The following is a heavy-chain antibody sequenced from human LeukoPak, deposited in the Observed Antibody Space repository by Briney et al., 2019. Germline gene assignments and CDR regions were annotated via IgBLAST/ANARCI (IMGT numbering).Heavy chain of an antibody. CDR2: MSGRGGSR. V-gene: IGHV3-23*01. Sequence: GGSLRLSCAASGFTFSSHAMSWVRHAPGEGLEWVSAMSGRGGSRYCTDSVKGRVINSRENSKNTLYLQMNSLRAEDPAVYHCARDFWDDFEYFDLWGRGTLVTVSS. CDR3: ARDFWDDFEYFDL. CDR1: GFTFSSHA. D-gene: IGHD3-3*01. J-gene: IGHJ2*01.